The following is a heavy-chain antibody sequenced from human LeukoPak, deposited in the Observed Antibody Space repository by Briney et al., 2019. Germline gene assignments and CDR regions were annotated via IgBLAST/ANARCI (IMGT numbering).Heavy chain of an antibody. CDR2: INRDGSST. CDR3: TRRGVVAAGTTFDY. CDR1: GFTFSGYW. Sequence: GGSPRLSCAASGFTFSGYWIHWVRQAPGKGLVWVSRINRDGSSTTYADSVKGRFTVSRDNAKNTLYLQMNSLRAEDTAVYYCTRRGVVAAGTTFDYWGQGTLVTVSS. J-gene: IGHJ4*02. D-gene: IGHD2-15*01. V-gene: IGHV3-74*01.